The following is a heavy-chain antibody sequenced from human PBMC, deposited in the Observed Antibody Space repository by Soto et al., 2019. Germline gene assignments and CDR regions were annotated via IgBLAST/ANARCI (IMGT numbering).Heavy chain of an antibody. J-gene: IGHJ6*02. CDR1: GGSISSSSYY. CDR2: IYYSGST. D-gene: IGHD1-7*01. Sequence: QLQLQESGPGLVKPSETLSLTCTVSGGSISSSSYYWGWIRQPPGKGLEWIGSIYYSGSTYYNPSLKSRVTISVDTSKNQFSLKLSSVTAADTAVYYCVKLELRPNYYYYGMDVWGQGTTVTVSS. CDR3: VKLELRPNYYYYGMDV. V-gene: IGHV4-39*01.